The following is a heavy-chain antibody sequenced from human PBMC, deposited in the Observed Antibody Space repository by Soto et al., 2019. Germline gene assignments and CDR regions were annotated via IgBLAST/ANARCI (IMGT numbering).Heavy chain of an antibody. D-gene: IGHD3-10*01. J-gene: IGHJ4*02. V-gene: IGHV4-30-2*01. CDR2: IYHSGST. Sequence: SETLSLTCAVSCGSISSGGYSWSCIRQPPGKGLEWIGYIYHSGSTYYNPSLKSRVTISVDRSKNQFSLKLSSVTAADTAVYYCARVRGVTYFDYWGQGTLVTVSS. CDR1: CGSISSGGYS. CDR3: ARVRGVTYFDY.